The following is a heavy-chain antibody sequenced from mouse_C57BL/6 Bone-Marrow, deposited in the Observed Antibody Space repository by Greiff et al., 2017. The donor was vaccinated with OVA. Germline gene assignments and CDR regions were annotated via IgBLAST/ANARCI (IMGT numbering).Heavy chain of an antibody. CDR2: IYPSDSET. Sequence: QVQLQQPGAELVRPGSSVKLSCKASGYTFTSYWMDWVKQRPGQGLEWIGNIYPSDSETHYNQKFKDKATLTVDKSSSTAYMQLSSLTSEDSAVYYCARQVGGNYPYYFDYWGQGTTLTVSS. J-gene: IGHJ2*01. D-gene: IGHD1-1*02. V-gene: IGHV1-61*01. CDR1: GYTFTSYW. CDR3: ARQVGGNYPYYFDY.